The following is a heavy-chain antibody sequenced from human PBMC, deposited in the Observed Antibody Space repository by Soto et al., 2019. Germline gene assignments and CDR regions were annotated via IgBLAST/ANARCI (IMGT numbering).Heavy chain of an antibody. D-gene: IGHD5-12*01. CDR2: IYYSGST. CDR3: ARVPGGGFLIVATITDAFDI. Sequence: PSETLSLTCTVSGGSISSGGYYWSWIRQHPGKGLEWIGYIYYSGSTYYNPSLKSRVTISVDTSKNQFSLKLSSVTAADTAVYYCARVPGGGFLIVATITDAFDIWGQGTMVTVSS. CDR1: GGSISSGGYY. V-gene: IGHV4-31*03. J-gene: IGHJ3*02.